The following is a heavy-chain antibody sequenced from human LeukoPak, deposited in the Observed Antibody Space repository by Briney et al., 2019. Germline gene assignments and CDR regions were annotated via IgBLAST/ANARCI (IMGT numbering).Heavy chain of an antibody. CDR1: GFTFSDFY. Sequence: GRSLRLSCAASGFTFSDFYMSWIRQAPGKGLEWVSYISSSGSTIYYADSVKGRFTISRDNSKNTLYLQMNSLRAEDTAVYYCAKDNDSSGYYLYYFDYWGQGTLVTVSS. J-gene: IGHJ4*02. V-gene: IGHV3-11*01. CDR2: ISSSGSTI. D-gene: IGHD3-22*01. CDR3: AKDNDSSGYYLYYFDY.